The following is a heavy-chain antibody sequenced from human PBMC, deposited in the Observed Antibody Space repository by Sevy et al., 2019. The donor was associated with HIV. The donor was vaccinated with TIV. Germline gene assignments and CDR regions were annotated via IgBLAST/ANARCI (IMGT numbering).Heavy chain of an antibody. CDR1: GFTFSNAW. CDR3: PSEGLRHSWAFDI. V-gene: IGHV3-15*07. J-gene: IGHJ3*02. CDR2: IKSKTDGGTT. Sequence: GGSLRLSCAASGFTFSNAWMNWVRQAPGKGLEWVGRIKSKTDGGTTDYAAPVKGRFTISRDDSKNTLYLQMNSLKTEDTAIYYCPSEGLRHSWAFDIRGRGTMVTVSS. D-gene: IGHD3-9*01.